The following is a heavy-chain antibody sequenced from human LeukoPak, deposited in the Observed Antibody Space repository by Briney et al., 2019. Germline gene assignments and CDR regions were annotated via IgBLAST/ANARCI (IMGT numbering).Heavy chain of an antibody. D-gene: IGHD3-22*01. Sequence: GASVKVSCKASGYTFTSYGISWVRQAPGQGLEWMGWISAYNGNTNYAQKLQGRVTMTRDTSTSTVYMELSSLRSEDTAVYYCARAVGDSSGYSQDYWGQGTLVTVSS. CDR2: ISAYNGNT. CDR1: GYTFTSYG. V-gene: IGHV1-18*01. CDR3: ARAVGDSSGYSQDY. J-gene: IGHJ4*02.